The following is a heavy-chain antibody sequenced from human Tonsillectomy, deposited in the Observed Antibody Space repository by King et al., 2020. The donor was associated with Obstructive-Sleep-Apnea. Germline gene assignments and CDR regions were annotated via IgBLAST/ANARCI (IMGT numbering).Heavy chain of an antibody. CDR2: IIRTAYGGTT. V-gene: IGHV3-49*03. D-gene: IGHD3-10*01. CDR3: TRKGWEVRGYDY. Sequence: VQLVESGGGLVQPGRSLRLSCTASGFSFGDDVMSWFRQAPGKGLEWVGFIIRTAYGGTTEYAASVKGGFTISRDDSKSIAYLQMNILKTEDTAVYYCTRKGWEVRGYDYWGQGTLVTVSS. CDR1: GFSFGDDV. J-gene: IGHJ4*02.